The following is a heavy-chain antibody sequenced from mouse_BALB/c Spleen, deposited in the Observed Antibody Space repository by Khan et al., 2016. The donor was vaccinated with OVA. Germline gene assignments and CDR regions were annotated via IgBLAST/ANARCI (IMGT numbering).Heavy chain of an antibody. D-gene: IGHD2-2*01. CDR3: ARSLVDYHAIDY. Sequence: EVELVESGGGLVMPGGSLKLSCSASGFTFSSYAMSWVRQTPEKRLECVATISTGGHYTFYPDSVKGRFTIFRDNAKNTLYLQMRSLRSEDTAMYYCARSLVDYHAIDYWGQGTSVTVSS. CDR1: GFTFSSYA. V-gene: IGHV5-9-3*01. CDR2: ISTGGHYT. J-gene: IGHJ4*01.